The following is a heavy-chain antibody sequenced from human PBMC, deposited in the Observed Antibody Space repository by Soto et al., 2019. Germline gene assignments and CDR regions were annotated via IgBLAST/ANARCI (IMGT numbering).Heavy chain of an antibody. V-gene: IGHV4-4*02. CDR2: IYHSGST. Sequence: QVLLQESGPGLVKPSGTLSLTCAVCSGSISSSNCWSWVRQPPGKGLVWFGEIYHSGSTNYNPSLKSGVTISVDQSKNPVSLKLSSVTAADTAAYYCASLIAAANYWGQGTLVTVSS. CDR3: ASLIAAANY. J-gene: IGHJ4*02. D-gene: IGHD6-25*01. CDR1: SGSISSSNC.